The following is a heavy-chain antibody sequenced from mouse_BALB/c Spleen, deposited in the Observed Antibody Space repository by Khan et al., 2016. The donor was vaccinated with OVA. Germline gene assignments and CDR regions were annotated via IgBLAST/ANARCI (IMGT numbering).Heavy chain of an antibody. CDR2: IYPGSGNT. Sequence: QIQLVQSGAELVRPGTSVNISCKASGDAFTNYWLGWVKQRPGNGLEWIGDIYPGSGNTYYTEKLKGKVTLTADKSSSTAYLQLINLTSEDSAVYFWARWGMDYWGQGTSVTVSS. CDR3: ARWGMDY. V-gene: IGHV1-63*01. CDR1: GDAFTNYW. J-gene: IGHJ4*01.